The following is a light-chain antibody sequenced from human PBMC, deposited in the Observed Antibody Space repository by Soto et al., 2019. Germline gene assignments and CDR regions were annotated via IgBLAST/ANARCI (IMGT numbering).Light chain of an antibody. J-gene: IGLJ2*01. Sequence: QSVLTQPPSVSGAPGQRVTISCTGSSSNIGASYDVHWYQQVPGTAPKLLIHGNSNRPSGVPDRFSGSKSGISASLAITGLQAEDEAEYYCQSYDSSLSGSLFGGGTKVTVL. CDR1: SSNIGASYD. CDR3: QSYDSSLSGSL. CDR2: GNS. V-gene: IGLV1-40*01.